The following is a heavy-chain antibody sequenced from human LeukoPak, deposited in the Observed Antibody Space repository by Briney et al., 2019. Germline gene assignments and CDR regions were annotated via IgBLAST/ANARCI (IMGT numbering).Heavy chain of an antibody. V-gene: IGHV1-18*01. J-gene: IGHJ5*02. CDR2: ISAYNGNT. D-gene: IGHD6-13*01. CDR3: ARVSGIAAAGTGWFDP. CDR1: GYTFTSYG. Sequence: GASVKVSCKASGYTFTSYGISWVRQAPGQGLEWMGWISAYNGNTNYAQKLQGRVTMTTDTSTSTAYMELRSLRSDDTVVYYCARVSGIAAAGTGWFDPWGQGTLVTVSS.